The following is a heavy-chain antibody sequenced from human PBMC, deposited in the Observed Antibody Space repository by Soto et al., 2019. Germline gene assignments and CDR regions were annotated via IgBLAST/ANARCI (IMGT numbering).Heavy chain of an antibody. D-gene: IGHD5-12*01. Sequence: SSETLSLTCTVSGGSISSGGYYWSWIRQPPGKGLEWIGYIYYSGSTYYNPSLKSRVTISVDTSKNQFSLKLSSVTAADTAVYYCARTTKRYSPAPSVFDYWGQGTLVTVSS. CDR2: IYYSGST. CDR1: GGSISSGGYY. J-gene: IGHJ4*02. CDR3: ARTTKRYSPAPSVFDY. V-gene: IGHV4-30-4*08.